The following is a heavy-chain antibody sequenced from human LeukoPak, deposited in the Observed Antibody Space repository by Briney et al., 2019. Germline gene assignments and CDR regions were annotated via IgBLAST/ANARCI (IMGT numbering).Heavy chain of an antibody. J-gene: IGHJ4*02. CDR2: IYSGGST. Sequence: PGGSLRLSCAASGFTVSSNYMSWVRQAPGKGLEWVSVIYSGGSTYYADSVKGRFTISRDNSKNTLYLQMNSLRAEDTAVYYCAREKRDGYNCFDYWGQGALVTVSS. CDR1: GFTVSSNY. CDR3: AREKRDGYNCFDY. V-gene: IGHV3-53*01. D-gene: IGHD5-24*01.